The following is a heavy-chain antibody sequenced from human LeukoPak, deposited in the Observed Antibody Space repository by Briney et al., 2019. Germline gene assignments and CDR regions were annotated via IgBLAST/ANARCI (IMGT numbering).Heavy chain of an antibody. D-gene: IGHD3-10*01. CDR2: ILGKTDGGTT. Sequence: GGSLRLSCAASGFTFSNAWMSWVRQAPGKGLEWVGRILGKTDGGTTDYAAPVKGRFIISRDDSTNTLYLQVNSLKTEDTAVYYCTTDEGVDDYFDYWGQGNPGHRLL. J-gene: IGHJ4*02. CDR1: GFTFSNAW. V-gene: IGHV3-15*01. CDR3: TTDEGVDDYFDY.